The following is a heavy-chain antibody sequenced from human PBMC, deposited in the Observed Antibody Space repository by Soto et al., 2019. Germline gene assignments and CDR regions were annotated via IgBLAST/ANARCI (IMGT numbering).Heavy chain of an antibody. V-gene: IGHV3-30-3*01. CDR2: ISYDGSNK. CDR1: GFTFSSYA. J-gene: IGHJ6*02. CDR3: VRDYSVPYSRKDYYYYGMDV. Sequence: GGSLRLSCAASGFTFSSYAMHWVRQAPGKGLEWVAVISYDGSNKYYADSVKGRFTISRDNSKNTLYLQMNSLRAEDTAVYYCVRDYSVPYSRKDYYYYGMDVWGQGTTVTVSS. D-gene: IGHD6-13*01.